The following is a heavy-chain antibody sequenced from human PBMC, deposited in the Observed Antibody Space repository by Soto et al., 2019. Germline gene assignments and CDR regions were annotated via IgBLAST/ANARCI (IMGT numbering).Heavy chain of an antibody. CDR1: GVTFSSYA. J-gene: IGHJ4*02. CDR2: IIPIFGTA. Sequence: QVQLVQSGAEVKKPGSSVKVACKASGVTFSSYAISCGLQAPGQGLEWMGGIIPIFGTANYAQKFQCRDTITAAKSTSTAYMELSSLRSDDTAVYYCARDPMSRRQFDSWGERAMKTVSS. V-gene: IGHV1-69*06. CDR3: ARDPMSRRQFDS. D-gene: IGHD6-6*01.